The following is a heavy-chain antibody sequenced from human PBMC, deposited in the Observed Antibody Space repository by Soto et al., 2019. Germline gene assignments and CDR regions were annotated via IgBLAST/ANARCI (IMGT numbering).Heavy chain of an antibody. V-gene: IGHV2-5*02. Sequence: QITLKESGPTLVKPTQTLTLTCAFSGFSLSLSGVGVGWIRQPPGKALEWLALIYWDDEKRHTPSLNSRLSITKHTPNNQLVLTMTNMDPVDTATYYCAHSRTRLAAFGSWGQGPLVTVSS. J-gene: IGHJ5*02. D-gene: IGHD3-16*01. CDR2: IYWDDEK. CDR3: AHSRTRLAAFGS. CDR1: GFSLSLSGVG.